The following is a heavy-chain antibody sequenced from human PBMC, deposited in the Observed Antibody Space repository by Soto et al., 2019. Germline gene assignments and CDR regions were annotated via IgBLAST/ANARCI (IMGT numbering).Heavy chain of an antibody. J-gene: IGHJ4*02. CDR2: MNPSTGNS. D-gene: IGHD1-1*01. Sequence: QVQLVQSGAEVRKPGASVKVSCEASGYTFTSYDIYWVRQATGQGLEWMGWMNPSTGNSGYAQKFQGRVTMTSDTSISTAHVELSSLRSEDTAVYYCARRAETNGWNGFGADKYYFDFWGQGTLVTVSS. V-gene: IGHV1-8*01. CDR1: GYTFTSYD. CDR3: ARRAETNGWNGFGADKYYFDF.